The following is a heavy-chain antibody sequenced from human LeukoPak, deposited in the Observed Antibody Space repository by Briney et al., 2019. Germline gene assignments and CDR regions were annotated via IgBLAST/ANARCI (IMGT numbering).Heavy chain of an antibody. J-gene: IGHJ3*02. CDR1: GGTFSSYA. V-gene: IGHV1-69*01. CDR2: IIPIFGTA. CDR3: ASGPYYYDSSGYYGEDAFDI. D-gene: IGHD3-22*01. Sequence: SVKVSCKASGGTFSSYAISWVRQAPGQGLEWMGGIIPIFGTANYAQKFQGRVTITADESTSTAYMELSSLRSEDTAVYYCASGPYYYDSSGYYGEDAFDIWGQGTMVTVSS.